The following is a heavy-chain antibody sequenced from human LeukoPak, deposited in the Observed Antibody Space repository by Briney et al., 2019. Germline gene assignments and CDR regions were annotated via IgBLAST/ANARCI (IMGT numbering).Heavy chain of an antibody. D-gene: IGHD3-22*01. CDR1: GFTFSNAW. J-gene: IGHJ5*02. CDR2: IKSKTDGGTT. Sequence: PGGSLRLSCAASGFTFSNAWMSWVRQAPGKGLEWVGHIKSKTDGGTTDYAAPVKGRFTISRDDSKNTLYLQMNSLKTEDTAVYYCTTDSSGPNWFDPWGQGTLVTVSS. V-gene: IGHV3-15*01. CDR3: TTDSSGPNWFDP.